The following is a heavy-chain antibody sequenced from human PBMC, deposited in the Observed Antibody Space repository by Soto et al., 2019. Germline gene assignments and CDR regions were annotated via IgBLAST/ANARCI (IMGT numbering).Heavy chain of an antibody. Sequence: PGWSLRLSCSPSGFTFKNFAMHWLRQAPGKGLDYVSSISGNGGATHHADSVKGRFTISRDNSKNILFLQMSSLRPEDTALYYCVKDYGRNWNYVFDFWGQGTLVTVSS. J-gene: IGHJ4*02. CDR2: ISGNGGAT. CDR1: GFTFKNFA. CDR3: VKDYGRNWNYVFDF. V-gene: IGHV3-64D*08. D-gene: IGHD1-7*01.